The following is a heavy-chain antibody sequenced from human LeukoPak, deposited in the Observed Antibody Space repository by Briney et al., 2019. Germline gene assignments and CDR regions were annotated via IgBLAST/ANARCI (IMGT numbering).Heavy chain of an antibody. Sequence: ASVKVSCKASGYTFTSYYMHWVRLAPGQGLEWMGIINPSGGSTSYAQKFQGRVTMTRDTSTSTVYMELSSLRSEDTAVYYCARGTMAPVTSYYYYGMDVWGQGTTVTVSS. D-gene: IGHD3-10*01. J-gene: IGHJ6*02. CDR2: INPSGGST. V-gene: IGHV1-46*01. CDR1: GYTFTSYY. CDR3: ARGTMAPVTSYYYYGMDV.